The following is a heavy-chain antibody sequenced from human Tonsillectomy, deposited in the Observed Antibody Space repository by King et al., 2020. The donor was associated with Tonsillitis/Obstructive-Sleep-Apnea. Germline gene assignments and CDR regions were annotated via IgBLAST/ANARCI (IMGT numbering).Heavy chain of an antibody. CDR2: IYWDDDK. CDR1: WFSLSTSGMC. D-gene: IGHD6-13*01. J-gene: IGHJ6*03. CDR3: ARIPIAKRDYYYMDV. V-gene: IGHV2-70*01. Sequence: TLKESGPALVKPTQTLTLTCTFSWFSLSTSGMCVSWIRQPPGKALECLALIYWDDDKYYSTSLKTRLTISKDTSKNQVVLTMTNMDPVDTATYYCARIPIAKRDYYYMDVWGKGTTVTVSS.